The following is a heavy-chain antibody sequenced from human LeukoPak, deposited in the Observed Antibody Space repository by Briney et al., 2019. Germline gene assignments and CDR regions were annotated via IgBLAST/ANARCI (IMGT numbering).Heavy chain of an antibody. CDR3: ARLRSGYHDY. D-gene: IGHD3-3*01. CDR2: IYYRGST. Sequence: SETLSLTCTVSGGSISRSSSYYWGWIRQPPGKGLEWIGSIYYRGSTYYNPSLKSRVTISVDTSKNQFSLKLSSVTAADTAVYYCARLRSGYHDYWGQGTLVTVSS. CDR1: GGSISRSSSYY. V-gene: IGHV4-39*01. J-gene: IGHJ4*02.